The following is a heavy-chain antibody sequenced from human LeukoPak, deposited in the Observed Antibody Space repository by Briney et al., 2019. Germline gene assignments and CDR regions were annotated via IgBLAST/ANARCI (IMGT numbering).Heavy chain of an antibody. J-gene: IGHJ4*02. CDR3: GRELWPGIGY. CDR2: ISRGGSIV. Sequence: GGSLRLSCAASGFTFSSYGMNWVRQAPGKGLGWVSYISRGGSIVYYADSVEGRFTTSRDNAKNSPYLQMNSRRAEDTAVYYSGRELWPGIGYWGQGSLVTVSS. CDR1: GFTFSSYG. V-gene: IGHV3-48*03. D-gene: IGHD3-10*01.